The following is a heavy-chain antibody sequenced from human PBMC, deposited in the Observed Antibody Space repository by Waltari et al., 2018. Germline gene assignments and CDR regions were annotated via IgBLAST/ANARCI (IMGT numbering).Heavy chain of an antibody. D-gene: IGHD3-3*01. J-gene: IGHJ4*02. CDR3: ARGGYDLWSGYFFKY. CDR1: GDSIRGSAHY. CDR2: MHQIGCP. V-gene: IGHV4-39*01. Sequence: QLQESGPGLVKPSETLSLTCTVSGDSIRGSAHYWGCLRQPPGKGLEWIVSMHQIGCPYTNPSLRSRVSISVDASKNQFSLTLNSLTAADTAVYFCARGGYDLWSGYFFKYWGQGTLVTVSP.